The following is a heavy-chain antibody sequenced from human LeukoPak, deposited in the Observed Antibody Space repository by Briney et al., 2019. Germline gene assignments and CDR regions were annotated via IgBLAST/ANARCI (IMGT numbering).Heavy chain of an antibody. CDR3: ARDGRISYGDYGYYHYYMDV. CDR1: GGSISSYY. D-gene: IGHD4-17*01. V-gene: IGHV4-34*01. CDR2: INHSGST. Sequence: SETLSLTCTVSGGSISSYYWSWIRQPPEKGLEWIGEINHSGSTNYNPSLKSRVTISVDTSKNQFSLKLTSVTAADTAVYYYARDGRISYGDYGYYHYYMDVRGKGTTVTISS. J-gene: IGHJ6*03.